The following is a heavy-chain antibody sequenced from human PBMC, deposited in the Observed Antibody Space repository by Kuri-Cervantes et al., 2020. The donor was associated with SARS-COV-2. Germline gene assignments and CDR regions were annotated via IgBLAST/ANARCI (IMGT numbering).Heavy chain of an antibody. Sequence: ESLKISCTVSGGSISSYYWSWIRQPPGKGLEWIGYIYYSGSTNYNPSLKSRVTISVDTSKNQFSLNLKSVTAADTAVYYCARDQWLGGYYYGMDVWGQGTTVTVSS. D-gene: IGHD6-19*01. CDR2: IYYSGST. CDR3: ARDQWLGGYYYGMDV. J-gene: IGHJ6*02. CDR1: GGSISSYY. V-gene: IGHV4-59*01.